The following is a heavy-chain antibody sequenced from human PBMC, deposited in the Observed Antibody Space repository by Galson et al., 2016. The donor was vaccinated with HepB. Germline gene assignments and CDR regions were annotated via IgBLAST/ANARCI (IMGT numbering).Heavy chain of an antibody. Sequence: SETLSLTCSVSGDSISSYFWSWIRQPPGKGLEWIGYIHYSGSSKYSPSLQSRVTMSIGTSKNQFSLKLSSVTAADAAVYYCARARSGSAGGTTVGAPYFDYWGQGTLVTVSS. CDR1: GDSISSYF. CDR2: IHYSGSS. V-gene: IGHV4-59*01. CDR3: ARARSGSAGGTTVGAPYFDY. J-gene: IGHJ4*02. D-gene: IGHD6-13*01.